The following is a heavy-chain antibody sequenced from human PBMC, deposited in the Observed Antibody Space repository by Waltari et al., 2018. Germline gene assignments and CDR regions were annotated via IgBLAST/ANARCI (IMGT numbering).Heavy chain of an antibody. CDR1: GGSISSGSYY. D-gene: IGHD3-3*01. CDR3: ARYYGNGEGWLDP. Sequence: QLQLQESGPGLVKPSETLSLTCTVSGGSISSGSYYWGWIRQPPGKGLESIGYISYSGTTYYNLPHKSRVTMSVDTSRDQYSLSLRSVAAADTAVYYCARYYGNGEGWLDPWGQGTLVTVSS. CDR2: ISYSGTT. J-gene: IGHJ5*02. V-gene: IGHV4-39*07.